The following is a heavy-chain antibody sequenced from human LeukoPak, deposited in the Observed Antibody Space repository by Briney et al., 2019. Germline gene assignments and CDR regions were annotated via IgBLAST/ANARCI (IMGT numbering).Heavy chain of an antibody. CDR2: ISYDGSNK. CDR3: ARDNIPFYYYYGMDV. V-gene: IGHV3-30*03. Sequence: GGSLRLSCVVSGFDFGGRGMSWVRQAPGKGLEWVAVISYDGSNKYYADSVKGRFTISRDNSKNTLYLQMNSLRAEDTAVYYCARDNIPFYYYYGMDVWGQGTTVTVSS. CDR1: GFDFGGRG. J-gene: IGHJ6*02.